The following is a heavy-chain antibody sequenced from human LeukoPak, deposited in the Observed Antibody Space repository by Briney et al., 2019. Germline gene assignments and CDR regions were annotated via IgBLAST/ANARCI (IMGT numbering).Heavy chain of an antibody. V-gene: IGHV4-39*07. CDR2: IYYSGST. CDR1: GGSISSSSYY. Sequence: KASETLSLTCTVSGGSISSSSYYWGWIRQPPGKGLEWIGSIYYSGSTYYNPSLKSRVTISVDTSKNQFSLKLSSVTAADTAVYYCARYPTDHTAMVQWAAADWFDPWGQGTLVTVSS. J-gene: IGHJ5*02. CDR3: ARYPTDHTAMVQWAAADWFDP. D-gene: IGHD5-18*01.